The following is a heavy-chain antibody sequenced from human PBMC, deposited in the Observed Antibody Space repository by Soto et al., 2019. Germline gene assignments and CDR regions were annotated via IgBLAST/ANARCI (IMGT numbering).Heavy chain of an antibody. V-gene: IGHV3-11*01. CDR1: GFTFSDYY. CDR3: ARENETYRSIPAAFDI. CDR2: ISSSGNTI. J-gene: IGHJ3*02. Sequence: QVQLVESGGGLVKPGGSLRLSCTASGFTFSDYYISWIRQAPGKGLEWVSYISSSGNTISYANSVKGRFSIPRDNAKKSLYLQMNSLRAEDTAVYLCARENETYRSIPAAFDIWGQGTMVIVS. D-gene: IGHD6-13*01.